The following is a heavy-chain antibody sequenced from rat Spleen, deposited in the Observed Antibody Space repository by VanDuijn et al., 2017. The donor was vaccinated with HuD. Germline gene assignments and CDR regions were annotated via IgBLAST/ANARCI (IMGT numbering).Heavy chain of an antibody. J-gene: IGHJ3*01. Sequence: EVQLVESGGGLVQPGRSLKLSCAASEFTFSDYYMAWVRQAPKKGLEWVASITNTGGSIYYPDSVKGRFTISRDPAQNTLYLQMDSLRSEDTATYYCATPTPGIPFAYWGQGTLVTVSS. D-gene: IGHD1-4*01. CDR3: ATPTPGIPFAY. V-gene: IGHV5-20*01. CDR2: ITNTGGSI. CDR1: EFTFSDYY.